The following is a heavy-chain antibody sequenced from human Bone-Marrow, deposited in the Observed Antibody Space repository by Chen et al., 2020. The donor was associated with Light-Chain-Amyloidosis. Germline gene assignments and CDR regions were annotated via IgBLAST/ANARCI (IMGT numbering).Heavy chain of an antibody. J-gene: IGHJ4*02. CDR1: GFTFSSYG. V-gene: IGHV3-30*18. Sequence: QVQLVESGGGVVQPGRSLRLSCVASGFTFSSYGMHWVRQAPGKGLEWVAVISYDGSNKYYANSVKGRFTISRDNSKNTLYLQMNSLRAEDTAVYYCAKEVPGFWYYFDYWGQGILVTVSS. CDR2: ISYDGSNK. CDR3: AKEVPGFWYYFDY. D-gene: IGHD6-13*01.